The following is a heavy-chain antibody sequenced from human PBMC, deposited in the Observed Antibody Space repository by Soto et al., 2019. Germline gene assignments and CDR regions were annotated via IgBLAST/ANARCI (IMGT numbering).Heavy chain of an antibody. CDR1: GLTFSTYA. V-gene: IGHV3-23*01. D-gene: IGHD5-12*01. Sequence: EVHLLESGGYLVQPGGSLRLSCTASGLTFSTYAMSWVRQAPGKGLEWVSAIGGSGTGGRTYYADSVKGRFTISRDNSKNTVYLQMNSLRADDTAVYYWAKSPGGLDGYNSDYYGMDVWGQGTTVTVSS. CDR3: AKSPGGLDGYNSDYYGMDV. CDR2: IGGSGTGGRT. J-gene: IGHJ6*02.